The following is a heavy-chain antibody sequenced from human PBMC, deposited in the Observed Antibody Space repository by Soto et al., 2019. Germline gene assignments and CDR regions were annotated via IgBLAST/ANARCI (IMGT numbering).Heavy chain of an antibody. D-gene: IGHD4-17*01. CDR1: GGSISSGDYY. Sequence: SETLSLTCTVSGGSISSGDYYWSWIRQPPGRGLERIGYIYYSGSTYYNPSLKSRVTISVDTSKNHFSLKLSSVTAADTAVYYCARVLPDYGDYYYYYGMDVWGQGTTVTVSS. V-gene: IGHV4-30-4*01. J-gene: IGHJ6*02. CDR3: ARVLPDYGDYYYYYGMDV. CDR2: IYYSGST.